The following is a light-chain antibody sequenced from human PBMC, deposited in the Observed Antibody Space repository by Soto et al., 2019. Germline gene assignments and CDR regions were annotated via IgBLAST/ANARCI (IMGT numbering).Light chain of an antibody. V-gene: IGKV3-15*01. CDR2: SAS. J-gene: IGKJ1*01. CDR1: QSVSSS. Sequence: EIVMTQSPATLSVSPGERATLSCRASQSVSSSLAWYQQKPGQAPRPLIHSASTRATGIPARFSGSGSGTEFILTIGSLQSEDFAVYYCHQYNNLPWTFGQGTKVEIK. CDR3: HQYNNLPWT.